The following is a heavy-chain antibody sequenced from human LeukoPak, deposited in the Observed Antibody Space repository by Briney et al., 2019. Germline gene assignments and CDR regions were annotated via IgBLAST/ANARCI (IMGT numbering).Heavy chain of an antibody. V-gene: IGHV4-4*07. CDR3: ARDGNGSRAFDF. CDR2: IYSSGST. D-gene: IGHD2-15*01. Sequence: PSETLSLTCTVSGGSISSYLWSWIRQPAGKGLEWIGRIYSSGSTNYNPSLKSRVTISVDKSSNQFSLNLTSVTAADTAVYYCARDGNGSRAFDFWGQGTLVTVFS. J-gene: IGHJ4*02. CDR1: GGSISSYL.